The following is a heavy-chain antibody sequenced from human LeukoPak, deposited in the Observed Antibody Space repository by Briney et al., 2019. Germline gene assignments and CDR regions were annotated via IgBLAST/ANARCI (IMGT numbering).Heavy chain of an antibody. CDR1: GGSFSGYY. CDR3: ARGSASYYDSSGYYPFDY. CDR2: INHSGST. Sequence: SETLSLTCAVYGGSFSGYYWSWIRQPPGKGLEWIGEINHSGSTNYNPSLKSRVTISVDTSKNQFSLKLSSVTAADTAVYYCARGSASYYDSSGYYPFDYWGQGTLVTVSS. V-gene: IGHV4-34*01. D-gene: IGHD3-22*01. J-gene: IGHJ4*02.